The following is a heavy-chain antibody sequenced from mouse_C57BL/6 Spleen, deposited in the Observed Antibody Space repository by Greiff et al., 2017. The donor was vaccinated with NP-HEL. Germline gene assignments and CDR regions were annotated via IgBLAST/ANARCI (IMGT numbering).Heavy chain of an antibody. V-gene: IGHV1-82*01. Sequence: VQLQQSGPELVKPGASVKISCKASGYAFSSSWMNWVKQRPGKGLEWIGRIYPGDGDTNYNGKFKGKATLTADKSSSTAYMQLSSLTSEDSAVYFCARAGDSSGYSYYFDYWGQGTTLTVSS. J-gene: IGHJ2*01. D-gene: IGHD3-2*02. CDR3: ARAGDSSGYSYYFDY. CDR1: GYAFSSSW. CDR2: IYPGDGDT.